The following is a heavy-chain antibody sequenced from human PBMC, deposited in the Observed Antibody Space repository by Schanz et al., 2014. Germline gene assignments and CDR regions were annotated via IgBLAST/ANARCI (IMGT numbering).Heavy chain of an antibody. V-gene: IGHV1-69*02. D-gene: IGHD6-19*01. CDR3: TRLRRADPNGFDV. Sequence: QVQLAQSGPEVKKPGSSVKVSCQAFGDTFSKYNIMWVRQVPGQGLEWLGRIMPLRGIGNNAWKLQDRLTITADKLMNISVMEVSSLGSEYTTVYYCTRLRRADPNGFDVWGQGTTVTVS. CDR2: IMPLRGIG. CDR1: GDTFSKYN. J-gene: IGHJ6*02.